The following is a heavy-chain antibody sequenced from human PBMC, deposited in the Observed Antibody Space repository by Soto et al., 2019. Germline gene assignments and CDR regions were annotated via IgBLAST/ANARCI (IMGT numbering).Heavy chain of an antibody. Sequence: SVKVSCKASGGTFSSYAISWVRQAPGQGLEWMGGIIPIFGTANYAQKFQGRVTITADESTSTAYMELSSLRSEDTAVYYCARDKSYYDSSGYQTSNWFDPWVQGTLVTVSS. J-gene: IGHJ5*02. CDR2: IIPIFGTA. CDR1: GGTFSSYA. V-gene: IGHV1-69*13. D-gene: IGHD3-22*01. CDR3: ARDKSYYDSSGYQTSNWFDP.